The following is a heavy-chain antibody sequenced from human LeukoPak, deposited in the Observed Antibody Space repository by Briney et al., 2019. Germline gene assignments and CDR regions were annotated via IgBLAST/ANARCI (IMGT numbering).Heavy chain of an antibody. CDR3: AKDSYSSGWRY. J-gene: IGHJ4*02. V-gene: IGHV3-23*01. D-gene: IGHD6-19*01. CDR2: ISASGDFI. Sequence: GGSLRLSCAASGFTFSNYAMIWVRQAPGKGLEWVSGISASGDFIHYADSVKGRFTISRDNSKNTLYLQMNSLRAEDTAVYYCAKDSYSSGWRYWGQGTLVTVSS. CDR1: GFTFSNYA.